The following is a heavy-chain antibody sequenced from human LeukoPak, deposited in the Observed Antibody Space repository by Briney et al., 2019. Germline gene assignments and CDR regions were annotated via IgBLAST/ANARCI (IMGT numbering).Heavy chain of an antibody. CDR3: ARDCSNGVCFPRDY. CDR1: GYTLSDYG. CDR2: ITTYNGNR. Sequence: ASVKVCCKASGYTLSDYGISWVRQAPGQGLEWVGWITTYNGNRKYAEKFQGRVTMTTDTSTSTYYMEMRSLRSDDTAIYYCARDCSNGVCFPRDYWGQGTQITVST. V-gene: IGHV1-18*01. J-gene: IGHJ4*02. D-gene: IGHD2-8*01.